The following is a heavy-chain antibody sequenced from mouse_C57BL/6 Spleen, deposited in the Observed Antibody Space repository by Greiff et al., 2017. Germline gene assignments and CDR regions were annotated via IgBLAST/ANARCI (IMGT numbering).Heavy chain of an antibody. Sequence: QVQLQQSGAELVKPGASVKISCKASGYAFSSYWMNWVKQRPGKGLEWIGQIYPGDGDTNYNGKFKGKATLTADKSSSTAYMQLSSLTSEDSAVYFCARDPYYYGSSGYFDVWGTGTTVTVSS. CDR2: IYPGDGDT. D-gene: IGHD1-1*01. V-gene: IGHV1-80*01. CDR3: ARDPYYYGSSGYFDV. CDR1: GYAFSSYW. J-gene: IGHJ1*03.